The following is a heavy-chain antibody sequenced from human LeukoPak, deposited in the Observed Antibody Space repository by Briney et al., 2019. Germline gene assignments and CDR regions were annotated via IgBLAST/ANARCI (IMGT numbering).Heavy chain of an antibody. CDR3: ARPDYYDSSVDY. D-gene: IGHD3-22*01. CDR2: IYYSGST. J-gene: IGHJ4*02. Sequence: PSETLSLTCTVSGGSISSSSYYWGWIRQPPGKGLEWIGSIYYSGSTYYNPSLKSRVTISVDTSKNQFSLKLSSVTAADTAVYYCARPDYYDSSVDYWGQGTLVTVSS. V-gene: IGHV4-39*01. CDR1: GGSISSSSYY.